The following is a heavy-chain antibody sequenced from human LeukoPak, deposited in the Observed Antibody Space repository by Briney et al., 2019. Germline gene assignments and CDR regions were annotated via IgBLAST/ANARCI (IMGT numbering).Heavy chain of an antibody. Sequence: PSETPSLTCSVSGGSINTYYWSWIRQPAGKGLEWIGRIYTSGSTRHNPSLKSRVTMSLDTSKKQLSLKLSSVTAADTAVYYCARGAIGAAGTSEYWFDPWGQGTLVIVSS. CDR1: GGSINTYY. D-gene: IGHD6-13*01. V-gene: IGHV4-4*07. J-gene: IGHJ5*02. CDR3: ARGAIGAAGTSEYWFDP. CDR2: IYTSGST.